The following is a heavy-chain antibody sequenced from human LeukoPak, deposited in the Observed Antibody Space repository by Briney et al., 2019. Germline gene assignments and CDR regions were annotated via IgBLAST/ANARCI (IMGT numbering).Heavy chain of an antibody. D-gene: IGHD2-21*02. V-gene: IGHV3-30*03. CDR1: GFTFSTYV. J-gene: IGHJ4*02. CDR2: ISYDESNK. CDR3: ASKWYCGGDCYYQIDF. Sequence: GGSLRLSCAASGFTFSTYVMHWVRQAPGKGLEWVALISYDESNKYYADSVKGRFTISRDNSDNTLYLQMNSLRAEDTALYYCASKWYCGGDCYYQIDFWGQGTLVTVSS.